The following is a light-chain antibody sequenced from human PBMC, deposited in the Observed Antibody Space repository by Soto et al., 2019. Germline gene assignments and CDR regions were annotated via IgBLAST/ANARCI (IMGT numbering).Light chain of an antibody. Sequence: EIELTQSPGTLALSPVERATLSCRASQSVSNNYLAWYQQKPGQAPRLLIYGASNRATGIPDRFSGSGSGTDFTLTISRLEPEDFAVYYCQQYGRSGTFGQGTKVDIK. CDR2: GAS. CDR1: QSVSNNY. CDR3: QQYGRSGT. V-gene: IGKV3-20*01. J-gene: IGKJ1*01.